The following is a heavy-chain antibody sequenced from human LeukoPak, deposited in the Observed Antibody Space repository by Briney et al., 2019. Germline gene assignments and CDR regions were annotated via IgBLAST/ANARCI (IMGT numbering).Heavy chain of an antibody. CDR2: SHYSGTT. J-gene: IGHJ4*02. CDR3: ARDGPTSVL. V-gene: IGHV4-31*03. CDR1: SGSISSGGYY. Sequence: SETLSLTCTVSSGSISSGGYYWSWIRQQPGKGLEWTGYSHYSGTTYYNTSLKSRVAISVDTSKNQFSLKLSSVTAADTAVYYCARDGPTSVLWGQGTLVTVSS. D-gene: IGHD1-1*01.